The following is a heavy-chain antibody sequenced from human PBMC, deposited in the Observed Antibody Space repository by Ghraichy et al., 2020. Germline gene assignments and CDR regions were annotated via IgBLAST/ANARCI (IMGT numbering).Heavy chain of an antibody. CDR1: GFTFSTYS. D-gene: IGHD2-15*01. V-gene: IGHV3-21*01. Sequence: GGSLRLSCAASGFTFSTYSMSWARQAPGKGLEWVSSISSSSGSIYYADSVKGRFTISRDNAKNSLYLQMNSLRAEDSAVYYCVMCNGGRCHQSAFDFWGQGTMVTVSS. J-gene: IGHJ3*01. CDR2: ISSSSGSI. CDR3: VMCNGGRCHQSAFDF.